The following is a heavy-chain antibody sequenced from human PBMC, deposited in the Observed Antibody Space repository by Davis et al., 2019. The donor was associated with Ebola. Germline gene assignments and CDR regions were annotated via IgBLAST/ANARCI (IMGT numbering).Heavy chain of an antibody. Sequence: GSLRLSCAVYGGSFSGYYWSWIRQPPGKGLEWIGEINHSGSTNYNPSPKSRVTISVDTSKNQFSLKLSSVTAADTAVYYFARMTGYYYDSSGYYRYDAFDIWGQGTMVTVSS. CDR2: INHSGST. J-gene: IGHJ3*02. CDR1: GGSFSGYY. D-gene: IGHD3-22*01. CDR3: ARMTGYYYDSSGYYRYDAFDI. V-gene: IGHV4-34*01.